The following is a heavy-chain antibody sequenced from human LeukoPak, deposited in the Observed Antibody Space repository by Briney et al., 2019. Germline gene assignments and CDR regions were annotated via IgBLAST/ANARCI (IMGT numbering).Heavy chain of an antibody. V-gene: IGHV3-53*01. D-gene: IGHD1-7*01. CDR2: IYSGGNT. CDR3: ARGGLDLRPGQFDY. J-gene: IGHJ4*02. Sequence: GGSLRLSCAASGFTVSTNYMTWVRQSPGRGLQWVSIIYSGGNTYYADSVKGRFTISRDNSKNTLDLQMNSLRDEDTAVYYCARGGLDLRPGQFDYWGQGTLVTVSS. CDR1: GFTVSTNY.